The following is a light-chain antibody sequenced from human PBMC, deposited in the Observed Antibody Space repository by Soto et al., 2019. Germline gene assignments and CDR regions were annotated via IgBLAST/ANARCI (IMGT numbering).Light chain of an antibody. CDR2: MAS. CDR3: MQALQAPGT. CDR1: LSLLFIIVYAS. V-gene: IGKV2-28*01. J-gene: IGKJ2*02. Sequence: LMTLCPLSLPATPVEPAPISCRSSLSLLFIIVYASFDWYLRKPGQSPQLLIYMASNRASGGPDRFSGSGSGTDFTLKISRVEAEDVGVYYCMQALQAPGTFGQGTKLEIK.